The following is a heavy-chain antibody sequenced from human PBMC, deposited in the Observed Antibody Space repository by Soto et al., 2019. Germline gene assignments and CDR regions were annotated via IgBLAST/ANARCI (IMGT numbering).Heavy chain of an antibody. D-gene: IGHD4-17*01. J-gene: IGHJ5*02. CDR1: GYTFTSHG. Sequence: QVQLVQSGAEVKKPGASVKVSCKASGYTFTSHGISWVRQAPGQGLEWMGWINAYDGNTNYAQTLQGRVTMTTDTSTRTAYMELRSLTSDDTAVYYCATTVSYNWFDPWGQGTLVTVSS. CDR3: ATTVSYNWFDP. CDR2: INAYDGNT. V-gene: IGHV1-18*01.